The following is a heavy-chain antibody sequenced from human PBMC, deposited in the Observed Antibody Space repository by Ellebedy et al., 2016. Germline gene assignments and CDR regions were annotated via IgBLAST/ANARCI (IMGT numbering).Heavy chain of an antibody. Sequence: GSLRLXXTVSGGSISSYYWSWIRQPPGKGLEWIGYIYYSGSTNYNPSLKSRVTISVDTSKNQFSLKLSSVTAADTAVYYCARSGYDFGGSGYYFDYWGQGTLVTVSS. V-gene: IGHV4-59*12. CDR3: ARSGYDFGGSGYYFDY. J-gene: IGHJ4*02. CDR2: IYYSGST. CDR1: GGSISSYY. D-gene: IGHD5-12*01.